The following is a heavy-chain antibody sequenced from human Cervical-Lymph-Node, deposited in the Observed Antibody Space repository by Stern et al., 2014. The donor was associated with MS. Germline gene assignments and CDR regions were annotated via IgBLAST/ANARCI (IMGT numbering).Heavy chain of an antibody. Sequence: QLQLQESGPGLLRPSETLSLTCTVSGASITSHFWSWIRQPPGKGLEWFGYIYYRGTTNYNAPLQGRAAISIDASKTQFSLRLSSVTAADTAVYYCARATDLWGQGTLVTVSS. J-gene: IGHJ5*02. V-gene: IGHV4-59*11. CDR3: ARATDL. CDR2: IYYRGTT. CDR1: GASITSHF.